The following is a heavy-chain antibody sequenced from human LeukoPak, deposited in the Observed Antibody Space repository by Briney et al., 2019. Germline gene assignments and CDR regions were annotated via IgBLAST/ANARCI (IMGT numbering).Heavy chain of an antibody. CDR1: GGSISSSSYY. V-gene: IGHV4-39*01. D-gene: IGHD5-18*01. CDR2: IYYSGST. Sequence: SETLSLTCTVSGGSISSSSYYWGWIRQHPGKGLEWIGSIYYSGSTYYNPSLKSRVTISVDTSKNQFSLKLSTVTAADTAFYYCPPHTAYRYGRSSWGQGTLVTVSS. J-gene: IGHJ5*02. CDR3: PPHTAYRYGRSS.